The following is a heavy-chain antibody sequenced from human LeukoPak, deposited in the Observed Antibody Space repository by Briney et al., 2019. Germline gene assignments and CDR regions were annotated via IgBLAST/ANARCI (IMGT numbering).Heavy chain of an antibody. V-gene: IGHV3-23*01. CDR3: AKRFAAAVYYFDY. CDR1: GFTFSSYA. D-gene: IGHD6-13*01. CDR2: ISGRGGST. J-gene: IGHJ4*02. Sequence: GSLRLSCAASGFTFSSYAMSWVRQAPGKGLEWVSAISGRGGSTYYADSVKGRFTISRDNSKNTLYLQMNSLRAEDTAVYYCAKRFAAAVYYFDYWGQGTLVTVSS.